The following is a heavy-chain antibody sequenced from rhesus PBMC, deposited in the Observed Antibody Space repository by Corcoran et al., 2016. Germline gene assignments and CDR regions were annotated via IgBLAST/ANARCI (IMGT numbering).Heavy chain of an antibody. J-gene: IGHJ2*01. Sequence: QVQLVQSGAEVKKPGSSVKVSCKASGYTFTASYMHWVRQAPQQVLEWMGWINPYNGNTKYAQKFQGRVTMTRDTSTSTAYMELSSLRSEDTAVYYCASGSSYVHDWYFDLWGPGTPITISS. D-gene: IGHD4-29*01. CDR2: INPYNGNT. CDR3: ASGSSYVHDWYFDL. V-gene: IGHV1S2*01. CDR1: GYTFTASY.